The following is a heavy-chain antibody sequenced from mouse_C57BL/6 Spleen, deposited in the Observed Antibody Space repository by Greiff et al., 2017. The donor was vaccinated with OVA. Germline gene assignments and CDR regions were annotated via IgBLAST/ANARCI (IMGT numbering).Heavy chain of an antibody. CDR3: AREDPLYAMDY. Sequence: QVQLQQPGAELVRPGSSVKLSCKASGYTFTSYWMHWVKQRPIQGLEWIGNIDPSDSETNYNQKFKDKATLTVDKSSSTAYMQLSSLTSEDSAVYYCAREDPLYAMDYWGQGTSVTVSS. V-gene: IGHV1-52*01. J-gene: IGHJ4*01. CDR1: GYTFTSYW. CDR2: IDPSDSET.